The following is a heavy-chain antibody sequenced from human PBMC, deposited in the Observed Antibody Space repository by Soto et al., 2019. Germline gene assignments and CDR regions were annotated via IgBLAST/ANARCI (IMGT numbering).Heavy chain of an antibody. Sequence: GGSLRLSCAASGFTFSNYWMSWVRQAPGKGLEWVANIKQDGSEKYYVDSVKGRFTISRDNAKNSLYLQMNSLRAEDTAVYYCAREKRGQRLVPGFDYWGQGTLVTVSS. CDR2: IKQDGSEK. CDR1: GFTFSNYW. J-gene: IGHJ4*02. CDR3: AREKRGQRLVPGFDY. D-gene: IGHD6-13*01. V-gene: IGHV3-7*03.